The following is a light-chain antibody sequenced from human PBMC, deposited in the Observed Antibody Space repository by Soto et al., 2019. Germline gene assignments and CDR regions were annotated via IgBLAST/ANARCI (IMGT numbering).Light chain of an antibody. J-gene: IGKJ4*01. Sequence: DIQMTQYTSTLSGSVGDRVTITCRASQTISSWLAWYQQKPGKAPKLLIYKASTLKSGVPSRFSGSGSGTEFTLTISSLQAEDVAVYYCQQYYSVPFTFGGGTKVDI. V-gene: IGKV1-5*03. CDR1: QTISSW. CDR3: QQYYSVPFT. CDR2: KAS.